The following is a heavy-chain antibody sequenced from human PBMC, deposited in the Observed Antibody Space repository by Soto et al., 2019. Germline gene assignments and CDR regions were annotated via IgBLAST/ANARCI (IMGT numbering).Heavy chain of an antibody. CDR1: GGSLSSVGYY. Sequence: SDTMSLTSTVSGGSLSSVGYYWRWIRPHPGKGLEWIGYIYYSGSTYYNPSLKSRVTISVDTSKNQFSLKLSSVTAADTAVYYCARSGTPTVPRGTGYYYGMDVWGQGTTVTVSS. CDR2: IYYSGST. CDR3: ARSGTPTVPRGTGYYYGMDV. D-gene: IGHD4-17*01. V-gene: IGHV4-31*03. J-gene: IGHJ6*02.